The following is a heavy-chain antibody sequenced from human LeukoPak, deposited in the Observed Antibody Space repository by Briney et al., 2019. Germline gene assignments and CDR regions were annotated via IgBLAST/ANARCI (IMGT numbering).Heavy chain of an antibody. CDR2: ITSSSTYI. CDR3: ARDTLGEGEDANYAVYYFDY. V-gene: IGHV3-21*01. J-gene: IGHJ4*02. D-gene: IGHD4/OR15-4a*01. Sequence: KSGGSLRLSCAASGFTFSNYNMNWVRQAPGKGLEWVSSITSSSTYIFYADSVKGRFTISRDNAKNSLYLQMNSLRADDTAVYYCARDTLGEGEDANYAVYYFDYWGQGTVVTVSS. CDR1: GFTFSNYN.